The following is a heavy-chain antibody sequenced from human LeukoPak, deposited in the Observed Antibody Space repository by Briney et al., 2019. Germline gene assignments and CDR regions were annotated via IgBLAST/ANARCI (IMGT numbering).Heavy chain of an antibody. CDR1: GGSFSGYY. Sequence: SSETLSLTCAVYGGSFSGYYWSWIRQPPGKGLEGIGEINHSGSTNYNPSLKSRVTISVDTSRNQFSLRLSSVTAAATAVYYCACYYGSGSDRHWFDPWGQGTLVTVSS. D-gene: IGHD3-10*01. J-gene: IGHJ5*02. CDR3: ACYYGSGSDRHWFDP. V-gene: IGHV4-34*01. CDR2: INHSGST.